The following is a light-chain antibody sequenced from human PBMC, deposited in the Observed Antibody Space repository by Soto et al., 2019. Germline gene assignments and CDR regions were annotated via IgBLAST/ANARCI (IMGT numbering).Light chain of an antibody. V-gene: IGLV1-40*01. CDR3: QSYDSNLSSYV. CDR1: SSNIGAGYD. J-gene: IGLJ1*01. Sequence: QSVLTQPPSVSGAPGQRVTISCTGSSSNIGAGYDVHWYQHLPGTAPKLLIYGNTNRPSGVPDRFSGSKSGISASLAITGLQAEDDADYYCQSYDSNLSSYVFGTGTKLTVL. CDR2: GNT.